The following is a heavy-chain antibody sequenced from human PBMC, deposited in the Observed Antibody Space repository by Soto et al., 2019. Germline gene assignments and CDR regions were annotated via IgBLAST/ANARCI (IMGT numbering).Heavy chain of an antibody. V-gene: IGHV1-69*13. J-gene: IGHJ3*02. CDR1: GGTFSSYA. CDR2: IIPIFSTP. Sequence: SVKVSCKASGGTFSSYAISWVRQAPGQGLEWMGGIIPIFSTPNYAQKFQGGVTITADESTSTAYMELSSLRSEDTAVYYCARDNGQRDSYDSSLDAFDIWGQGTMDTV. D-gene: IGHD3-22*01. CDR3: ARDNGQRDSYDSSLDAFDI.